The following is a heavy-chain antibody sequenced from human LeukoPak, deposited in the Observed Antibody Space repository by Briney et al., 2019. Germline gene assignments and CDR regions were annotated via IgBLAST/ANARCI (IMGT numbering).Heavy chain of an antibody. CDR2: ISWDGGST. Sequence: GGSLRLSCAASGFRFDDYAMHWVRQAPGKGLEWVSHISWDGGSTYYADSVKGRFTISRDNSKNSLFLRMHSLRPEDTALYYCAKEGDGYHWGQGTMVTVSS. V-gene: IGHV3-43D*03. CDR1: GFRFDDYA. J-gene: IGHJ3*01. CDR3: AKEGDGYH. D-gene: IGHD5-24*01.